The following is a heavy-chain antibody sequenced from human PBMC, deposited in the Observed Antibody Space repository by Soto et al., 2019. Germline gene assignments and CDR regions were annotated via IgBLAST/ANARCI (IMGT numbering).Heavy chain of an antibody. CDR3: ATVSETYDFWSVYFPWLAP. J-gene: IGHJ5*02. V-gene: IGHV1-2*02. Sequence: ASVKVSCKSSGYTFTGYYMHWVRQAPGQGLEWMGWINPNSGGTNYAQKFQGRVTMTRDTSISTAYMELSRLRSDDTAVYYCATVSETYDFWSVYFPWLAPWGQRSPVNV. CDR2: INPNSGGT. D-gene: IGHD3-3*01. CDR1: GYTFTGYY.